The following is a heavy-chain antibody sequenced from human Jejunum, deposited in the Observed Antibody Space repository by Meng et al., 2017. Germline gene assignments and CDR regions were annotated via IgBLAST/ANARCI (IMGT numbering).Heavy chain of an antibody. V-gene: IGHV7-4-1*02. J-gene: IGHJ4*02. D-gene: IGHD4-23*01. Sequence: QVQLVQSGSELKKPGASVKVSCKASGYTFTTYAMNWVRQAPGQGLEWIGWINTNTGNANYGPDFTGRFVFSLDTSVGTAYLQISSLSAEDTAVYYCARHTGNLGLDYWGQGTLVTVSS. CDR2: INTNTGNA. CDR3: ARHTGNLGLDY. CDR1: GYTFTTYA.